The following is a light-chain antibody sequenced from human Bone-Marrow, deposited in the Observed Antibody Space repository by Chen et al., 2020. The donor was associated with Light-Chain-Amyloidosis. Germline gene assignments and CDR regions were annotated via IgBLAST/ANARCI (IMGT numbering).Light chain of an antibody. V-gene: IGKV1-39*01. CDR3: QQSYSTPFT. CDR2: AAS. Sequence: IQITQSPSSLASSGGDRVTITCRASQSISSYLNWYQQKPGKAPKLLIYAASSLQSGVPSRFSGSGSGTDFTLTISSLQPEDFATYYCQQSYSTPFTFGPGTKVDIK. CDR1: QSISSY. J-gene: IGKJ3*01.